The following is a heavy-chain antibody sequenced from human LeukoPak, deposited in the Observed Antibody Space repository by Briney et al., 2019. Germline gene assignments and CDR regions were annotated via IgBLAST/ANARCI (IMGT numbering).Heavy chain of an antibody. V-gene: IGHV3-33*01. CDR1: GFTFSSYG. J-gene: IGHJ4*02. CDR2: IWYDGSNK. CDR3: ARDSSVVVPAAIRY. D-gene: IGHD2-2*02. Sequence: PGGSLRLSCAASGFTFSSYGMHWVRQAPGKGLEWVAVIWYDGSNKYYADSVKGRVTISRDTSKNTLCLQMNSLRAEDTAVYYCARDSSVVVPAAIRYWGQGTLVTVSS.